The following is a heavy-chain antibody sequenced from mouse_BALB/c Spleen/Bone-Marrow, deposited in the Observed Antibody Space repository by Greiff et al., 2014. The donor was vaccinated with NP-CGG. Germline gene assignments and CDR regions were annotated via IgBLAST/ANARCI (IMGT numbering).Heavy chain of an antibody. CDR2: INPSNGRT. CDR1: GYTFTSYW. D-gene: IGHD3-2*02. V-gene: IGHV1S81*02. J-gene: IGHJ3*01. Sequence: QVQLQQSGAELVKPGASVKLSCKASGYTFTSYWMHWVKQRPGQGLEWIGEINPSNGRTNYNEKFNSKATLTVNKSSSTAYMQLKSMTSENYAVYNCARYAEATYWFAYWGQGTLVTVSA. CDR3: ARYAEATYWFAY.